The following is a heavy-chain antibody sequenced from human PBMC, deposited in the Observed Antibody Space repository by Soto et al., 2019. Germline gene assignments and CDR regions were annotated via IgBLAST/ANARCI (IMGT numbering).Heavy chain of an antibody. CDR2: ISYDGSNK. CDR1: GFTFSSYA. D-gene: IGHD5-12*01. V-gene: IGHV3-30-3*01. Sequence: GGSLRLSCAASGFTFSSYAMHWVRQAPGKGLEWVAVISYDGSNKYYADSVKGRFTISRDNSKNTLYLQMNSLRAEDTAVYYCARSGRDGYKNYYYYGMDVWGQGTTVTVSS. J-gene: IGHJ6*02. CDR3: ARSGRDGYKNYYYYGMDV.